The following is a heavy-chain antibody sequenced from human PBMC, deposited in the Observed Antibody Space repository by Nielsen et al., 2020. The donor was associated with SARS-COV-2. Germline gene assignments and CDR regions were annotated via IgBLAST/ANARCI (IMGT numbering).Heavy chain of an antibody. V-gene: IGHV3-15*01. CDR2: IKSKTDGGTT. CDR3: TTDYYGSGGQDAFDI. CDR1: GFTFSNAW. Sequence: GESLKISCAASGFTFSNAWMSWVRQAPGKGLEWVGRIKSKTDGGTTDYAAPVKGRFTISRDDSKNTLYLQMNSLKTEDTAVYYCTTDYYGSGGQDAFDIWGQGTMVTVSS. J-gene: IGHJ3*02. D-gene: IGHD3-10*01.